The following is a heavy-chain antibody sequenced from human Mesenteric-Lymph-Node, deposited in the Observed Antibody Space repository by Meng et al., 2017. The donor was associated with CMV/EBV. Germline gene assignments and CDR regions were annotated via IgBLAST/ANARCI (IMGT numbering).Heavy chain of an antibody. Sequence: SSGDYFGTWIRQPPGQGLEWIGYIFYSKGTYYNSSLKSRLSISLDTSKKQFSLKLSSVTVADTAVYYCARGGLAFCGGDCYRGIDYWGQGTLVTVSS. CDR3: ARGGLAFCGGDCYRGIDY. V-gene: IGHV4-30-4*08. D-gene: IGHD2-21*01. J-gene: IGHJ4*02. CDR1: SSGDYF. CDR2: IFYSKGT.